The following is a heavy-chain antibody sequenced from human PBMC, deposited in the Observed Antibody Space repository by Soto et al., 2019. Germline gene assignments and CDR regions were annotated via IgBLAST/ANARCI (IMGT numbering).Heavy chain of an antibody. Sequence: PVGSLRLSCACSVFIVSSYYMSLVLQAPGKGLECISVIYSGGSTYYADSVKGRFTISRDNSENTLYLQLNSLRAEDTAVYYCAKSGGNGWFADAFDVWGQGTMVTVSS. CDR2: IYSGGST. D-gene: IGHD6-19*01. J-gene: IGHJ3*01. CDR1: VFIVSSYY. V-gene: IGHV3-53*01. CDR3: AKSGGNGWFADAFDV.